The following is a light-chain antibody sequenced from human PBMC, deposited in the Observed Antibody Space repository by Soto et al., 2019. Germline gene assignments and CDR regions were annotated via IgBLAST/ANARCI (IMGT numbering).Light chain of an antibody. CDR1: QGISDE. CDR2: AAS. V-gene: IGKV1-17*01. J-gene: IGKJ1*01. CDR3: LQHNSYHRT. Sequence: DIQMTQSPSSLAASVGDRVTITCRATQGISDELGCYQQKPGKAPKRLGYAASSLQSGVPSRFSGSGSGTEVTLTISSLQPEYFATYYCLQHNSYHRTVGQRTKVEIK.